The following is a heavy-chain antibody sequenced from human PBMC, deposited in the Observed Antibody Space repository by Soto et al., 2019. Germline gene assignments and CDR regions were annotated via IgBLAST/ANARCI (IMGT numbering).Heavy chain of an antibody. CDR3: ARITGRHLDY. J-gene: IGHJ4*02. V-gene: IGHV4-39*01. D-gene: IGHD1-20*01. CDR2: IDYSGTA. CDR1: SGSISVTNVF. Sequence: SETLSLTCTVSSGSISVTNVFWGLVRQPPGKGLEWIGNIDYSGTAYFSPSLATRVTFHVDTSKNQFSLTLYPVTAADTAVYYCARITGRHLDYWGQGILVTVSS.